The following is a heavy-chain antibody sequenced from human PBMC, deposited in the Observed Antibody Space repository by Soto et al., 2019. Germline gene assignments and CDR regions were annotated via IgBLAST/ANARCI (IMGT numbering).Heavy chain of an antibody. Sequence: GGSLRLSCAASEFIFSSYAMSWVRQAPGKGLEWVSAISGSGGSTYCEDFVMGRFTISRDNSKNTLYLQMNSLRAEDTAIYYCAKDRTVSTVYYYYGMDVWGQGTTVTVSS. CDR3: AKDRTVSTVYYYYGMDV. CDR1: EFIFSSYA. CDR2: ISGSGGST. J-gene: IGHJ6*02. D-gene: IGHD4-17*01. V-gene: IGHV3-23*01.